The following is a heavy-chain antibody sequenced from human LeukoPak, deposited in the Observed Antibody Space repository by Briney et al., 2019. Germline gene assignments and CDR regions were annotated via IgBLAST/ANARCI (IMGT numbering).Heavy chain of an antibody. J-gene: IGHJ6*03. V-gene: IGHV4-30-4*08. CDR1: GGSISSGDYY. CDR3: ARGVVAAAGPYYYYYYYMDV. CDR2: IYYSGST. Sequence: PSETLSLTCTVSGGSISSGDYYWSWIRQPPGKGLEWIGYIYYSGSTYYNPSLKSRVTISVDTSKNQFSLKLSSVTAADTAVYYCARGVVAAAGPYYYYYYYMDVWGKGTTVTVSS. D-gene: IGHD6-13*01.